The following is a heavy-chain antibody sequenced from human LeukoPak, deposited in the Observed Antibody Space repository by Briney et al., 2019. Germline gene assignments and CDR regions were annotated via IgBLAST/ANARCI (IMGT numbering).Heavy chain of an antibody. CDR2: INPNSGGT. J-gene: IGHJ4*02. D-gene: IGHD3-22*01. CDR1: GYTFTVYY. V-gene: IGHV1-2*02. Sequence: ASVKVSCKASGYTFTVYYMHWVRQAPGQGLEWMGWINPNSGGTNYAQKFQGRVTMTRDTSISTAYMELSRLRSDDTAVYYCARAGARNYYDSSGSFDYWGQGTLVTVSS. CDR3: ARAGARNYYDSSGSFDY.